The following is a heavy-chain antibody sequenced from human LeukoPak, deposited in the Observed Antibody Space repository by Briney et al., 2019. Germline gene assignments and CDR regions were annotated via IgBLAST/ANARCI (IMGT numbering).Heavy chain of an antibody. CDR1: GFAFSSYA. D-gene: IGHD1-26*01. CDR2: ISSSGGST. CDR3: AKSIRVGAPAFDY. V-gene: IGHV3-23*01. J-gene: IGHJ4*02. Sequence: TGGSLRLSCAASGFAFSSYAMSWVRQTPGKGLGWVSGISSSGGSTYYADSVKGRFTISRDNSKNTLYLQMNSLRAEDTAVFYCAKSIRVGAPAFDYWGQGTLVTVSS.